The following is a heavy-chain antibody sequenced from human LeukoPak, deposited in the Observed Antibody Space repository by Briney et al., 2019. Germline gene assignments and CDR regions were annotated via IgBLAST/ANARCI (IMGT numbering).Heavy chain of an antibody. V-gene: IGHV1-2*02. CDR3: ARDLGYSSSPGEDV. D-gene: IGHD6-6*01. J-gene: IGHJ6*02. CDR1: GYTFTGYY. Sequence: GASVTVSCKASGYTFTGYYMHWVRQAPGQGLEWMGWINPNSGGTNYAQKFQGRVTITRDTSISTAYMELSRLRSDDTAVYYCARDLGYSSSPGEDVWRQGTTVTVSS. CDR2: INPNSGGT.